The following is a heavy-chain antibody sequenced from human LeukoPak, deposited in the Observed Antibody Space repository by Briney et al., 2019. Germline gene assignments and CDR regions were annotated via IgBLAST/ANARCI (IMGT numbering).Heavy chain of an antibody. CDR2: ISGSGSST. Sequence: GGSLRLSCAASGYTFSSYAMSWVRQAPGKGLEWVSAISGSGSSTYYADSVKGRFTISRDNSKNTLYLQVNSLRAEDTAVYYCAKARHYDFWSGEGNFDYWGQGTLVTVSS. D-gene: IGHD3-3*01. J-gene: IGHJ4*02. CDR3: AKARHYDFWSGEGNFDY. CDR1: GYTFSSYA. V-gene: IGHV3-23*01.